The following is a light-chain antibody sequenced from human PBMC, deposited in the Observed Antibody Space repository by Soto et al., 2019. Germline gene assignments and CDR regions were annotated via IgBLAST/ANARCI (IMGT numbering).Light chain of an antibody. CDR3: QQYNSYPGT. CDR1: QSISSW. CDR2: KAS. Sequence: DIQMTQSPSTLSASVGDRVTITCRASQSISSWLAWYQQKPGQAPKLLIYKASSLESGVPSRFSGSGSGTEFTLTISSLQPDDFATYYCQQYNSYPGTFGPGTKVDIK. J-gene: IGKJ3*01. V-gene: IGKV1-5*03.